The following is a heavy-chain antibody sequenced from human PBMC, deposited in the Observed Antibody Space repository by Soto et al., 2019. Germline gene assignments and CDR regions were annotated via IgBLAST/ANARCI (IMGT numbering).Heavy chain of an antibody. CDR1: GFTFSSYW. D-gene: IGHD5-12*01. J-gene: IGHJ6*03. V-gene: IGHV3-74*01. CDR2: INGDGSRT. Sequence: EVQVVESGGGLVQPGGYLRLSCAASGFTFSSYWMHWVRQAPGKGLVWLSSINGDGSRTTYADSVKGRFTISRDNAKNTLYLQMNSLRAEDPAVYYCARALRYYYYYMDVWGKGTTVTVSS. CDR3: ARALRYYYYYMDV.